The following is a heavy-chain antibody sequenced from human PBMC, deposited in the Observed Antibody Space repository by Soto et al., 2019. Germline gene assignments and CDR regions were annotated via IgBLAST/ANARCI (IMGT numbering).Heavy chain of an antibody. CDR1: GGYIRNYG. Sequence: PSEIMPLTSTVSGGYIRNYGWSWIRQPPGKGLEWIGYIYYSGSTNYNPSLKSRVTISVDTSKNQFSLKLSSVTAADTAVYYCASNSIFGVVDYWGQGTLVTVS. J-gene: IGHJ4*02. D-gene: IGHD3-3*01. CDR3: ASNSIFGVVDY. V-gene: IGHV4-59*01. CDR2: IYYSGST.